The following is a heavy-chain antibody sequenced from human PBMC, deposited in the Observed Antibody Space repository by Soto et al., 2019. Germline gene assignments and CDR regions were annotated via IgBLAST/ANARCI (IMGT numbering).Heavy chain of an antibody. D-gene: IGHD3-10*01. CDR1: GYTFTSYD. J-gene: IGHJ4*02. Sequence: VASVKVSCKASGYTFTSYDINWVRQATGQGLEWMGWMNPNSGNTGYAQKFQGRVTMTRNTSISTAYMELSSLRSEDTAVYYCARRGMVRGVHNFDYWGQGTLVTVSS. CDR2: MNPNSGNT. CDR3: ARRGMVRGVHNFDY. V-gene: IGHV1-8*01.